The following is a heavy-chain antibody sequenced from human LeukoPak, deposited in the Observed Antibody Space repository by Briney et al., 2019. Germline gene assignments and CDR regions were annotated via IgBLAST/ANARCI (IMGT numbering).Heavy chain of an antibody. CDR2: IYTSGST. CDR3: ARDRDYGDYVEAFDI. CDR1: GGSISSGSYY. V-gene: IGHV4-61*02. D-gene: IGHD4-17*01. J-gene: IGHJ3*02. Sequence: SETLSLTCTGSGGSISSGSYYWSWIRQPAGKGLEWIGRIYTSGSTNYNPSLKSRVTISVDTSKNQFSLKLSSVTAADTAVYYRARDRDYGDYVEAFDIWGQGTMVTVSS.